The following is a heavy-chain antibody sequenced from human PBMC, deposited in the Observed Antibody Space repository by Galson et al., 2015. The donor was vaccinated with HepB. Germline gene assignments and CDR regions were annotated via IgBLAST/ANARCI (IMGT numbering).Heavy chain of an antibody. D-gene: IGHD5-24*01. CDR3: ARRRDGAFDI. CDR1: GFTFSSSW. Sequence: SLRLSCAASGFTFSSSWMSWVRQAPGKGLEWVANIKQDGSEKNYGDSVEGRFIISRENGEASLYLQMNSLRAEDTAVYYCARRRDGAFDIWGQGTMVTVSS. J-gene: IGHJ3*02. V-gene: IGHV3-7*01. CDR2: IKQDGSEK.